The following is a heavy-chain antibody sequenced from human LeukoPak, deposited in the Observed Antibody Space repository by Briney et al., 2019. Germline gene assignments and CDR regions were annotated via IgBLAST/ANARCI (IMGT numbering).Heavy chain of an antibody. D-gene: IGHD3-16*01. CDR3: ARDGFGTGSN. CDR1: GLTFSNYR. Sequence: PGGSLRLSCAASGLTFSNYRMDWVRQAPGKGLEWVANIKQDGSEKNYVDSVKGRLIISRDNAKNSLYLQMNTLRADDTAVYYCARDGFGTGSNWGQGTLVTVSS. V-gene: IGHV3-7*03. CDR2: IKQDGSEK. J-gene: IGHJ4*02.